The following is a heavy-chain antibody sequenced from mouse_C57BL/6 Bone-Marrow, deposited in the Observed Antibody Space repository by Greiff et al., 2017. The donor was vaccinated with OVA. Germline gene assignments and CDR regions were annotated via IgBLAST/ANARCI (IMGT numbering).Heavy chain of an antibody. CDR3: ARNYWDD. J-gene: IGHJ2*01. V-gene: IGHV2-2*01. CDR2: IWSGGST. Sequence: QVKLQQSGPGLVQPSQSLSITCTVSGFSLTRYGVHWVRQSPGKGLEWLGVIWSGGSTDYHAAFISRLSISKDNSKRQVCFKMNSLQADDTARYYCARNYWDDWGKGTTLTVSS. CDR1: GFSLTRYG.